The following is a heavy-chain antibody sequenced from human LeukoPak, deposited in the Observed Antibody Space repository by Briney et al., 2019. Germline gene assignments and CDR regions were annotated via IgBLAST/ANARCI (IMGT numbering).Heavy chain of an antibody. CDR3: ARDVQERSPFFGDRSPYYYYYMDV. CDR1: GFTFSSYG. CDR2: ISSSSSYI. J-gene: IGHJ6*03. D-gene: IGHD1-14*01. Sequence: GGSLRLSCAASGFTFSSYGMRWVRQAPGKGLEWVPSISSSSSYIYYADSVKGRFTISRDNAKNSLYLQMNSLRAEDTAVYYCARDVQERSPFFGDRSPYYYYYMDVWGKGTTVTISS. V-gene: IGHV3-21*01.